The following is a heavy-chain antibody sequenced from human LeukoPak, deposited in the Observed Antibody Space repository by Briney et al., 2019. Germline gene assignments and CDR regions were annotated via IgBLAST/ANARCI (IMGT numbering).Heavy chain of an antibody. CDR2: ISWNSGSI. V-gene: IGHV3-9*01. CDR1: GFIFNNYA. Sequence: GGSLRLSCAGSGFIFNNYAMHWVRQPPGKGLEWVSGISWNSGSIDYADSVKGRFTISRDNTKNSLCLQMNSLRVEDTAVFYCARDQYDTWSRRGNFDSWGQGTLVIVSS. CDR3: ARDQYDTWSRRGNFDS. D-gene: IGHD3-3*01. J-gene: IGHJ4*02.